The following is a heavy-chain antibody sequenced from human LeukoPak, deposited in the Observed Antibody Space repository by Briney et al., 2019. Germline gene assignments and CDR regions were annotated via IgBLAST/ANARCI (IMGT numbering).Heavy chain of an antibody. CDR2: IWYDGSNK. CDR1: GLTFSGFG. Sequence: PGRSLRLSCAASGLTFSGFGMHWVGQAPGKGLEWVAVIWYDGSNKFYADCVKGRFTISRDNSKNTLYLQMNSLRAEDTAVYYCARETMDGFDIWGQGTMVTVSS. D-gene: IGHD4/OR15-4a*01. CDR3: ARETMDGFDI. J-gene: IGHJ3*02. V-gene: IGHV3-33*01.